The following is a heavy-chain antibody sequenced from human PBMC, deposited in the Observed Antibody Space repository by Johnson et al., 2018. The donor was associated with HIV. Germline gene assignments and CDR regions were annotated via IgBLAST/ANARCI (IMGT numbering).Heavy chain of an antibody. J-gene: IGHJ3*01. CDR2: IQWNGGSP. Sequence: VQLVESGGGVVRPGGSLRLSCAASGFTFSNYWMHLVRQAPGKGLEWVSGIQWNGGSPGYADSVKGRFTISRDNAKNSLYLQRHSLRAEDTAVYYGARGGGSWGQGTMVTVSS. CDR3: ARGGGS. D-gene: IGHD3-16*01. CDR1: GFTFSNYW. V-gene: IGHV3-20*04.